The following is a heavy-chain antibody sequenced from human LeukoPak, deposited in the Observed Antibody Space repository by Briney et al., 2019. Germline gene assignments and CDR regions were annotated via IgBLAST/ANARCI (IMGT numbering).Heavy chain of an antibody. D-gene: IGHD2-2*01. J-gene: IGHJ4*02. CDR2: IYYSGST. Sequence: SSETLSLTCTVSGGSISSSSYYWGWIRQPPGKGLEWIGSIYYSGSTYYNPSLKSRVTISVDTSKNQFSLKLSSVTAADTAVYYCAPRYCSSTSCGWYFDYWGQGTLVTVSS. CDR1: GGSISSSSYY. V-gene: IGHV4-39*07. CDR3: APRYCSSTSCGWYFDY.